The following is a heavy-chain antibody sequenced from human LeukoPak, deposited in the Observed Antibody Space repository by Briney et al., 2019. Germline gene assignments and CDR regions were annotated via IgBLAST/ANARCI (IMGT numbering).Heavy chain of an antibody. D-gene: IGHD3-10*01. Sequence: GGSLRLSCAASGFPFSSHWMSWVRQAPGKGLDWVANINQDGSEKYYVDSVKGRFSISRDNARNSLYLQMNSLRAEDTAVYYCARSNREFASGSGDYWGQGTLVTVS. V-gene: IGHV3-7*05. CDR3: ARSNREFASGSGDY. CDR1: GFPFSSHW. J-gene: IGHJ4*02. CDR2: INQDGSEK.